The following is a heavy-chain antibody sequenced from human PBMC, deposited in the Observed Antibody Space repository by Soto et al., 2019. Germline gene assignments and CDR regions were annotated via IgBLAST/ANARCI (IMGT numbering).Heavy chain of an antibody. J-gene: IGHJ4*02. CDR1: GESLNGYY. Sequence: QVQLQQWGAGLLKPSETLSLTCSVYGESLNGYYWTWIRQPPGKGLEWIGEIHYSGSTSYNPSLKSRVNMSIGLSKNQFSLRLTSVTAADTAVYYCARGLGATDYWGQGTLVTFSS. CDR3: ARGLGATDY. D-gene: IGHD2-15*01. CDR2: IHYSGST. V-gene: IGHV4-34*01.